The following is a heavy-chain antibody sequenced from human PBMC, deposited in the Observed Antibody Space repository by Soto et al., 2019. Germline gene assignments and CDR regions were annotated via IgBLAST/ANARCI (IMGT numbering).Heavy chain of an antibody. CDR1: GGFVSSASYF. Sequence: QVQLQESGPGRVKPSETLSLTCTVSGGFVSSASYFWSWIRQPPGKEMEFIAYVYYTGTTKYSPSLKIRASISLDTSKNQLSLNLSSVTTADTAIYYCARMRFGEVPDWFDPWGQGILVTVS. CDR3: ARMRFGEVPDWFDP. CDR2: VYYTGTT. J-gene: IGHJ5*02. D-gene: IGHD3-3*01. V-gene: IGHV4-61*01.